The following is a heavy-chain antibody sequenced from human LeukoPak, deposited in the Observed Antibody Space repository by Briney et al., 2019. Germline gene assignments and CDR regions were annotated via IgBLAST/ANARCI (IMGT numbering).Heavy chain of an antibody. CDR1: GFTFSSYS. V-gene: IGHV3-21*01. Sequence: GGSLRLSCAASGFTFSSYSMNWVRQAPGKGLKWVSSISSSSSYIYYADSVKGRFTISRDNAKNSLYLQMNSLRAEDTAVYYCARDVGDGYNHQEIDYWGQGTLVTVSS. CDR2: ISSSSSYI. CDR3: ARDVGDGYNHQEIDY. J-gene: IGHJ4*02. D-gene: IGHD5-24*01.